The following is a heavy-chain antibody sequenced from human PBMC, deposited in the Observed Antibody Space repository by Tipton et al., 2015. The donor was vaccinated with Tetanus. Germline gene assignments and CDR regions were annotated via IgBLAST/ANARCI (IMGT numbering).Heavy chain of an antibody. V-gene: IGHV3-30*04. CDR2: ISYDGSNK. Sequence: QLVQSGGGVVQPGRSLRLSCAASGFTFSSYAMHWVRQAPGKGLEWVAVISYDGSNKYYADSVKGRFTISRDNSKNTLYLQTNSLRAEDTAVYYCARDQAEVYYGSGSYLGMDVWGQGTTVTVSS. J-gene: IGHJ6*02. CDR1: GFTFSSYA. D-gene: IGHD3-10*01. CDR3: ARDQAEVYYGSGSYLGMDV.